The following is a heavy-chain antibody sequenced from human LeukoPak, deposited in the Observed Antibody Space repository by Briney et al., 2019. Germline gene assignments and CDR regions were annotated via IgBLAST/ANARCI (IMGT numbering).Heavy chain of an antibody. J-gene: IGHJ4*02. D-gene: IGHD6-6*01. CDR2: IYHSGST. CDR3: ARVGPHIAARPVSDDY. Sequence: SETLSLTCTVSGYSISSGYYWGWIRQPPGKGLEWIGSIYHSGSTYYNPSLKSRVTISVDTSKNQFSLKLNSVTAADTAVYYCARVGPHIAARPVSDDYWGQGTLVTVSS. CDR1: GYSISSGYY. V-gene: IGHV4-38-2*02.